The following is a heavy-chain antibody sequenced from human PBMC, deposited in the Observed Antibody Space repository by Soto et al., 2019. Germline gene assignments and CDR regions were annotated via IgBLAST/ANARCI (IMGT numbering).Heavy chain of an antibody. Sequence: ASVKVSCKASGGTFSSYAISWVRQAPGQGLEWMGGIIPIFGTANYAQKFQGRVTITADESTSTAYMELSSLRSEDTAVYYCARDRYDYVWGSYRYSTTNINPDFDYWGQGTLVTVSS. CDR1: GGTFSSYA. CDR2: IIPIFGTA. D-gene: IGHD3-16*02. J-gene: IGHJ4*02. V-gene: IGHV1-69*13. CDR3: ARDRYDYVWGSYRYSTTNINPDFDY.